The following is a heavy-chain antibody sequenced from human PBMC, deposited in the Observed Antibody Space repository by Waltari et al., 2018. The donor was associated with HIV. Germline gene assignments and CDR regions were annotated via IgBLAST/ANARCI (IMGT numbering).Heavy chain of an antibody. CDR1: GFRFSAYN. V-gene: IGHV3-21*01. CDR2: IGSLQNFI. D-gene: IGHD6-19*01. Sequence: EVRLLESGGGLVRPGGSLSLSCAASGFRFSAYNMNWVRQGPGKGLEWVASIGSLQNFIHYADSVKGRFTVSRDNAKNSLYLQMNSLTAEDTAVYYCARGPSSGWSWFDPWGQGTLVTVSS. J-gene: IGHJ5*02. CDR3: ARGPSSGWSWFDP.